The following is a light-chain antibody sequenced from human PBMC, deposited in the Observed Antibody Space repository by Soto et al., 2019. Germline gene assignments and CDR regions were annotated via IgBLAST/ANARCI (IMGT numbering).Light chain of an antibody. CDR3: HSYTSSTHFHV. CDR2: DIY. CDR1: RTDVYGYDY. Sequence: QSALTQPASVSGSPGQSIAISCTGARTDVYGYDYVSSYQQHPGRAPQLLIYDIYNRPSGIAHRFSGSKSGNSVSLTNSGLQAEAEADYYCHSYTSSTHFHVFGIGTKVTVL. J-gene: IGLJ1*01. V-gene: IGLV2-14*03.